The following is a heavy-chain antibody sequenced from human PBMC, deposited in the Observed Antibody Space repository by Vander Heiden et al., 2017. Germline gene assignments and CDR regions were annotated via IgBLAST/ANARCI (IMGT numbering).Heavy chain of an antibody. Sequence: EVHLVESGGGMVQPGRSLRLSCAASGFPFDDYAIHWVRQAPGKGLEWVSGISWNSGSIGYADSVKGRFTISRDNARNSLYLQMNSLRAEDTALYYCVKGGARISGPFDYWGQGNLVTVSS. J-gene: IGHJ4*02. CDR3: VKGGARISGPFDY. CDR1: GFPFDDYA. CDR2: ISWNSGSI. D-gene: IGHD3-10*01. V-gene: IGHV3-9*01.